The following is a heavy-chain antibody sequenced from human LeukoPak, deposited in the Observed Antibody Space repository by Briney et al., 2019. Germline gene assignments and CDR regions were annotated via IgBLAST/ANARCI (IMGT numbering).Heavy chain of an antibody. CDR1: GYSFTSYW. CDR3: ARHRVDMVRGVPDAFDI. D-gene: IGHD3-10*01. CDR2: IYPGDSDT. Sequence: GVALNTSCTGSGYSFTSYWIAWVRQMPGKGLEWSGIIYPGDSDTRYSPSFQGQVTISADKSISIAYMQWSSLKASDTAMYYCARHRVDMVRGVPDAFDIRGQGTMVTVSS. V-gene: IGHV5-51*01. J-gene: IGHJ3*02.